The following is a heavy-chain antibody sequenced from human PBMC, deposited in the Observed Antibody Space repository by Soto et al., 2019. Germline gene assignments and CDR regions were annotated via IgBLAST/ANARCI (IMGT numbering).Heavy chain of an antibody. CDR2: IYFRGST. CDR3: AREGGSYDSGGYLIRGAFDI. Sequence: LSITFIVSADSISMIYYYWTWIRQHPEKCLEWIGNIYFRGSTYYSPSLESRLTISVDTSKNQFSLKLTSVTAADTAVYYCAREGGSYDSGGYLIRGAFDIWGQGTMVTVSS. D-gene: IGHD3-22*01. CDR1: ADSISMIYYY. J-gene: IGHJ3*02. V-gene: IGHV4-31*03.